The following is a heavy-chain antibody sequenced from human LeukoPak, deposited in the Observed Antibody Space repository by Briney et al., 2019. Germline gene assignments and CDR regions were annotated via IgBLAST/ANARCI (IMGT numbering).Heavy chain of an antibody. CDR2: IYHSGST. CDR3: ARDKYSYSFVY. CDR1: GYSISSGYY. V-gene: IGHV4-38-2*02. Sequence: PSETLSLTCAVSGYSISSGYYWGWIRQPPGKGLEWIGSIYHSGSTYYNPSLKSRVTISVDTSKNQFSLKLSSVTAADTAVYYCARDKYSYSFVYRGQGTLVTVSS. J-gene: IGHJ4*02. D-gene: IGHD5-18*01.